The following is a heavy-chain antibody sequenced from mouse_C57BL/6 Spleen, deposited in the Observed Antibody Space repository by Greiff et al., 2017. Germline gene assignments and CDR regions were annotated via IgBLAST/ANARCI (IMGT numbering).Heavy chain of an antibody. CDR2: IRSKSNNYAT. CDR3: VGDYGYDAYYAMDY. CDR1: GFSFNTYA. J-gene: IGHJ4*01. D-gene: IGHD2-2*01. Sequence: DVKLVESGGGLVQPKGSLKLSCAASGFSFNTYAMNWVRQAPGKGLEWVARIRSKSNNYATYYADSVKDRFTISRDDSESMLYLQMNNLKTEDTAMYYCVGDYGYDAYYAMDYWGQGTSVTVSS. V-gene: IGHV10-1*01.